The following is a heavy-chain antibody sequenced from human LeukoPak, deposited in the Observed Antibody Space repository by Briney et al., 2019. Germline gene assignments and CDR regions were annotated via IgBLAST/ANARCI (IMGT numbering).Heavy chain of an antibody. D-gene: IGHD2-2*01. J-gene: IGHJ6*02. Sequence: ASVKVSCKASGYTFTSYGISWVRQAPGQGLEWMGWISAYNGNTNYAQKLQGRVTMTTDTSTSTAYMELRSLRSDDTAVYYCARDREIVVVPALNYYYYGMDVWGQGATVTVSS. V-gene: IGHV1-18*01. CDR1: GYTFTSYG. CDR2: ISAYNGNT. CDR3: ARDREIVVVPALNYYYYGMDV.